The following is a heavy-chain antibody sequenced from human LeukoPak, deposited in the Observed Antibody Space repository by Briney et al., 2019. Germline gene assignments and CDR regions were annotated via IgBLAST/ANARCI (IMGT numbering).Heavy chain of an antibody. CDR3: ARGIWFGELPAPFDY. D-gene: IGHD3-10*01. CDR2: IYYSGST. CDR1: GGSISSGDYY. J-gene: IGHJ4*02. V-gene: IGHV4-30-4*01. Sequence: SETLSLTCTVSGGSISSGDYYWSWIRQPPGKGLERIGYIYYSGSTYYNPSLKSRVTISVDTSKNQFSLKLSSVTAADTAVYYCARGIWFGELPAPFDYWGQGTLVTVSS.